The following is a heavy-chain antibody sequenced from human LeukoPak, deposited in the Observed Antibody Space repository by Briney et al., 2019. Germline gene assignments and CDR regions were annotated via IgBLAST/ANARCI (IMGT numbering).Heavy chain of an antibody. CDR1: GYTFTGYY. D-gene: IGHD4-17*01. CDR2: INPNSGGT. CDR3: ARYYGDYVGYYYYMDV. V-gene: IGHV1-2*02. Sequence: GASVKVSCKASGYTFTGYYMHWVRQAPGQGLEWMGWINPNSGGTNYAQKFQGRVTMTRDTSISTAYMELSRLRSDDTAVYYCARYYGDYVGYYYYMDVWGKGTTVTVSS. J-gene: IGHJ6*03.